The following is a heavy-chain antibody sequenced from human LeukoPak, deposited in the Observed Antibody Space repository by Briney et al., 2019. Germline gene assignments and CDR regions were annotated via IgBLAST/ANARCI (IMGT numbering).Heavy chain of an antibody. CDR2: IYYSGST. Sequence: SETLSLTCTVSGGSISSSSYYWGWIRQPPGKGLEWIGSIYYSGSTYYNPSLKSRVTISVDTSKNQFSLKLSSVTAADTAVYYCARLGWSGYYIWFDPWGQGTLVTVSS. CDR1: GGSISSSSYY. J-gene: IGHJ5*02. D-gene: IGHD3-3*01. CDR3: ARLGWSGYYIWFDP. V-gene: IGHV4-39*01.